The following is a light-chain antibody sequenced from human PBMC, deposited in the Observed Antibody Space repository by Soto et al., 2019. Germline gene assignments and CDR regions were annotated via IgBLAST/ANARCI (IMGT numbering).Light chain of an antibody. Sequence: QSALTQPASVSGSPGQSITISCTGTSSDVGAYNFVSWYQQFPGKAPKLMIYEVSNRPSGVSDRFSGSKSGNTAFLTISGLQAEDEADYYCSSFRGTATLDVFGTGTKLTVL. CDR2: EVS. V-gene: IGLV2-14*01. CDR3: SSFRGTATLDV. J-gene: IGLJ1*01. CDR1: SSDVGAYNF.